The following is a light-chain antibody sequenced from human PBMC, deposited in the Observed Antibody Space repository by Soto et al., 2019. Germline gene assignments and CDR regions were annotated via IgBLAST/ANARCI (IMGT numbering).Light chain of an antibody. CDR2: EDN. Sequence: QSALTQPASVSGSPGQSITISCTGTSSDVGSYNLVSWYQQHPGKAPRLMIYEDNKRPSGVSNRFSGSKSGNTASLTISGLQAEDEADYYCCSYLEISSLVLGGGTKVTVL. CDR3: CSYLEISSLV. J-gene: IGLJ2*01. V-gene: IGLV2-23*01. CDR1: SSDVGSYNL.